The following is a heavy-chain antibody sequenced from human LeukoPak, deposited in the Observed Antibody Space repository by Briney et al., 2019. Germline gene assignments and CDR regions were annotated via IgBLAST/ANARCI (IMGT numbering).Heavy chain of an antibody. CDR2: TYTSGNT. Sequence: SETLSLTCTVSGGSISSYYWSWIRQPAGKGLEWIGRTYTSGNTNYNPSLKSRVTISVDTSKNQFSLKLSSVTAADTAVYYCARRYSGTYWGDAFDIWGQGTMVTVSS. V-gene: IGHV4-4*07. J-gene: IGHJ3*02. CDR3: ARRYSGTYWGDAFDI. CDR1: GGSISSYY. D-gene: IGHD1-26*01.